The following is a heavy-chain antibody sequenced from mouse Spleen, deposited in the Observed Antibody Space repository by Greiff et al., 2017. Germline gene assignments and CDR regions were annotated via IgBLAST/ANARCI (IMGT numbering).Heavy chain of an antibody. Sequence: EVQLQESGPELVKPGASVKMSCKASGYTFTSYVMHWVKQKPGKGLEWIGYINPYNDGTKYNEKFNGKATLTSDKSSSTAYMELSSLTSEASAVYYCASTRAYFDYWGQGTTLTVSS. J-gene: IGHJ2*01. CDR1: GYTFTSYV. D-gene: IGHD2-12*01. CDR2: INPYNDGT. CDR3: ASTRAYFDY. V-gene: IGHV1-14*01.